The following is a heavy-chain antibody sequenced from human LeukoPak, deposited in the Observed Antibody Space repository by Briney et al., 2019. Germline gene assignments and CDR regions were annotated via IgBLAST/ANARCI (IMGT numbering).Heavy chain of an antibody. J-gene: IGHJ4*02. V-gene: IGHV3-23*01. CDR1: GFSFSSYA. CDR3: ARPPSPYSYGYPIFDY. D-gene: IGHD5-18*01. CDR2: SSGSGDSA. Sequence: PGGSLRLSCEATGFSFSSYAMSWVRQAPGEGLEWVSASSGSGDSADYADAVKGRFTISRDNSKSTLYLQMTSLRAEDTAVYYCARPPSPYSYGYPIFDYWGQGTLVTVSS.